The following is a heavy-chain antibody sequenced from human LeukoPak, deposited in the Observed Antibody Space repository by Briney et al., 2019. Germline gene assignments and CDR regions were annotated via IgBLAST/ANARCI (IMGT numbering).Heavy chain of an antibody. D-gene: IGHD6-13*01. CDR1: GFTFSNYN. CDR3: ARDSQAVGTDFDY. V-gene: IGHV3-21*01. Sequence: GGSLRLSCAASGFTFSNYNMNRVRQAPGKGLEWVSSISSSSSYITYADSVKGRFTISRDNAKNSLYLQMHSLRAEDTAVYYCARDSQAVGTDFDYWGQGTLVTVSS. CDR2: ISSSSSYI. J-gene: IGHJ4*02.